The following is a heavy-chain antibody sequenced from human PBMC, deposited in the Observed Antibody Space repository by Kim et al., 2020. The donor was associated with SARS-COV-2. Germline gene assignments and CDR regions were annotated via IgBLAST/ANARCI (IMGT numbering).Heavy chain of an antibody. CDR2: IIFMGNT. CDR1: GGSISSSSSY. V-gene: IGHV4-39*01. Sequence: SETLSLTCTVSGGSISSSSSYWGGIRQPPGKGLDGIGIIIFMGNTYNNPSLKIRVTISVDTSKTQFSRKVGLVTAADTAVYYWARLHTGMGSYYYAMDVGGQGTTVTVSS. J-gene: IGHJ6*02. D-gene: IGHD5-18*01. CDR3: ARLHTGMGSYYYAMDV.